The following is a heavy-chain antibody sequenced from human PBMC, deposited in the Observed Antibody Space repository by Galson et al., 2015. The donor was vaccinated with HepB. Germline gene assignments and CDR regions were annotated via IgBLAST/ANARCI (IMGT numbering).Heavy chain of an antibody. V-gene: IGHV3-21*01. CDR2: ISSSSSYI. D-gene: IGHD2-15*01. CDR1: GFTFSSYS. J-gene: IGHJ4*02. CDR3: ARGGYCSGGSCHQDVYYFDY. Sequence: SLRLSCAASGFTFSSYSMNWVRQAPGKGLEWVSSISSSSSYIYYADSVKGRFTISRDNAKNSLYLQMNSLRAEDTAVYYCARGGYCSGGSCHQDVYYFDYWGQGTLVTVSS.